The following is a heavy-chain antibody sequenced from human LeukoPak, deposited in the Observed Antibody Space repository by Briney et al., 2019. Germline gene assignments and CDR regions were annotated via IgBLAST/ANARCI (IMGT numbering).Heavy chain of an antibody. D-gene: IGHD3-22*01. CDR3: AREYDTSGYKGY. J-gene: IGHJ4*02. V-gene: IGHV3-43*01. CDR2: ITWDGGST. CDR1: GFTFDDYT. Sequence: GGSLRLSCAASGFTFDDYTMHWVRQAPGKGLEWVSLITWDGGSTNYADSEKGRFTISRDNAKNSLYLQMNSLRAEDTAVYYCAREYDTSGYKGYWGQGTLVTVSS.